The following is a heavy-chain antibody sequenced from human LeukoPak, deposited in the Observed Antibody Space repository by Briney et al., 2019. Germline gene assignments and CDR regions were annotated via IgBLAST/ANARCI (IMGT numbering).Heavy chain of an antibody. Sequence: PGGSLRLSCAASGFTFSSYAMNWVRQAPGKGLEWVSAISGSGGNTYYADSVKGRFTISRDNSKNTLYLQINSLRAEYTAGCYCAKVHLTRQPLYDISGYLPDYWGQGTLVTVSS. CDR3: AKVHLTRQPLYDISGYLPDY. CDR2: ISGSGGNT. J-gene: IGHJ4*01. D-gene: IGHD3-22*01. V-gene: IGHV3-23*01. CDR1: GFTFSSYA.